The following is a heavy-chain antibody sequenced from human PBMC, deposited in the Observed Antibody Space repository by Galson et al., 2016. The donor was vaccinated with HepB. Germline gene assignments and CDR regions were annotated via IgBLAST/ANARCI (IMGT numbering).Heavy chain of an antibody. J-gene: IGHJ5*02. V-gene: IGHV3-33*01. D-gene: IGHD6-19*01. Sequence: SLRLSCATSGFRFSSYGMHWVRQAPGKGLEWVASIWYDGTKNNYADPVKGRFTISKDKGRMTFSGANSKDTLYLQMNSLGTEDPAVYYCARMVPLYSGGWYVRGDGWFDPWGQGTLVTVSS. CDR1: GFRFSSYG. CDR2: IWYDGTKN. CDR3: ARMVPLYSGGWYVRGDGWFDP.